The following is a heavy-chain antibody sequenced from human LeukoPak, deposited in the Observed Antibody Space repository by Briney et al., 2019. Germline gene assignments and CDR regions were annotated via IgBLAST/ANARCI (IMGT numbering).Heavy chain of an antibody. J-gene: IGHJ4*02. V-gene: IGHV3-48*01. CDR2: IDGTATNI. Sequence: GGSLRLSCAASGYTFSSYWMHWVRQAPGKGLEWVSYIDGTATNIHYADSVRGRFTISRDNAKNTLFLQMTSLRAADTAVYYCARRLAYWGQGTRVTVSS. CDR1: GYTFSSYW. CDR3: ARRLAY.